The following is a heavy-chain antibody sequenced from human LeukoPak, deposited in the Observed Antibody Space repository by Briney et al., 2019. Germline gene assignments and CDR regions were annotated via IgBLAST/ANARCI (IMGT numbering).Heavy chain of an antibody. J-gene: IGHJ6*03. Sequence: PGGSLRLSCAASGFTFSSYEMNRVRQAPGKGLEWVSYISSSGSTIYYADSVKGRFTISRDNAKNSLYLQMNSLRAEDTAVYYCAKASFSGDDSSGYYLSYYYYMDVWGKGTTVTVSS. CDR1: GFTFSSYE. D-gene: IGHD3-22*01. CDR3: AKASFSGDDSSGYYLSYYYYMDV. CDR2: ISSSGSTI. V-gene: IGHV3-48*03.